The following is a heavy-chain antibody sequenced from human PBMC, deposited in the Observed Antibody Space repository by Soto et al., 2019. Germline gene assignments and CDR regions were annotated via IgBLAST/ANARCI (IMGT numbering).Heavy chain of an antibody. Sequence: QVQLVQSGAEVKKPGASVKVSCKASGYTFTSYAMHWVRQAPGQRLEWMGWINAGNGNTKYSQKFQGRVTLTRDTSASTDYMELSSLRSEDTAVYYCARVATVTTRWCDYWGQGTLVTVAS. V-gene: IGHV1-3*01. J-gene: IGHJ4*02. CDR2: INAGNGNT. D-gene: IGHD4-17*01. CDR3: ARVATVTTRWCDY. CDR1: GYTFTSYA.